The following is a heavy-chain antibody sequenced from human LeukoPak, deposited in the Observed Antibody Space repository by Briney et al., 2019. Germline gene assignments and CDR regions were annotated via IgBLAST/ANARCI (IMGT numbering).Heavy chain of an antibody. V-gene: IGHV4-59*01. CDR2: IYYSGST. Sequence: SQTLSLTCTVSGGSISSYYWSWIRQPPGKGLEWIGYIYYSGSTDYNPSLKSRVTISVDTSKNQFSLKLSSVTAADTAVYYCARWDLYCSSTSCPAGWFDPWGQGTLVTVSS. CDR3: ARWDLYCSSTSCPAGWFDP. CDR1: GGSISSYY. D-gene: IGHD2-2*01. J-gene: IGHJ5*02.